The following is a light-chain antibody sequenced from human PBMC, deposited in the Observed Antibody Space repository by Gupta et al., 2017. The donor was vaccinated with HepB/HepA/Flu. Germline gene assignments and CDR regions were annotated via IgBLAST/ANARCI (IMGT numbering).Light chain of an antibody. CDR3: KQYYSTPRT. Sequence: DIVMTQSPDSLAVSLGEWATINCKSSQSVLYSSNNKNYLAWYQQKPGQPPKLLIYWASTRESGVPDRFSGSGSGTDFTLTISSLQAEDVAVYYCKQYYSTPRTFGQGTKVEIK. V-gene: IGKV4-1*01. J-gene: IGKJ1*01. CDR1: QSVLYSSNNKNY. CDR2: WAS.